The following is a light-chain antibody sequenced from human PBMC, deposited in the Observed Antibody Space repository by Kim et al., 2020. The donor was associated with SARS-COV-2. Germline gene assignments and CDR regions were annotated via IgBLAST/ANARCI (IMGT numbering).Light chain of an antibody. V-gene: IGKV3-20*01. CDR1: QSVNSIY. CDR3: HQYGNSPLT. J-gene: IGKJ4*01. CDR2: ATS. Sequence: SPGERATLSCRASQSVNSIYLAWYQQKPGQTPRLLIYATSNRATGIPDRFSGSGSGTDFTLTISRLEPEDFAVYYCHQYGNSPLTFGGGTKVDIK.